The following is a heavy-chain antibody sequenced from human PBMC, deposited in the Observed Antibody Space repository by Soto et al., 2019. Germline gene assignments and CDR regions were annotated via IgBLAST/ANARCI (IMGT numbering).Heavy chain of an antibody. D-gene: IGHD3-3*01. Sequence: QITWNESGPTVVRPTETLTLTCRFSGFSLTTSGVGVGWIRQSPGKAPEWLALIYWDDDKRYSASLKSRLTITKDTSKNQVVLTVSDLDPTDTATYYCAHRVLRTVFGLVTTTAIYSDFWDQGTPVAVSS. CDR3: AHRVLRTVFGLVTTTAIYSDF. CDR1: GFSLTTSGVG. CDR2: IYWDDDK. J-gene: IGHJ4*02. V-gene: IGHV2-5*02.